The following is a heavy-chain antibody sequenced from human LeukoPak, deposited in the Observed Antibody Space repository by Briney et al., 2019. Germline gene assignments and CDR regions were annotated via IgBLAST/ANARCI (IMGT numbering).Heavy chain of an antibody. CDR2: INHSGST. CDR1: GGSFSGYY. J-gene: IGHJ4*02. CDR3: ARGVYSSSSDFDY. V-gene: IGHV4-34*01. Sequence: SETLSLTCAVYGGSFSGYYWSWLRQPPGKGREWIGEINHSGSTNYNPSLKSRVTISVDTSKNQFSLKLSSVTAADTAVYYCARGVYSSSSDFDYWGQGTLVTVSS. D-gene: IGHD6-6*01.